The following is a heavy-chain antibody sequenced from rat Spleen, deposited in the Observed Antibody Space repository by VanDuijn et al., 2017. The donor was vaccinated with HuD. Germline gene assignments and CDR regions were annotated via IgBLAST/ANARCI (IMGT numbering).Heavy chain of an antibody. D-gene: IGHD1-2*01. CDR3: ARLGGKYSSYNYLDN. V-gene: IGHV5-29*01. J-gene: IGHJ2*01. CDR2: ISYDGSST. CDR1: GFTFNDHF. Sequence: EVQLVESNGGLVQPGRSLKLSCAASGFTFNDHFMAWVRQAPTKGLEWVATISYDGSSTYYRDSVKGRFTISRDNAKNSLYLQMDSLRSEDTATYYCARLGGKYSSYNYLDNWGQGDKVTVSS.